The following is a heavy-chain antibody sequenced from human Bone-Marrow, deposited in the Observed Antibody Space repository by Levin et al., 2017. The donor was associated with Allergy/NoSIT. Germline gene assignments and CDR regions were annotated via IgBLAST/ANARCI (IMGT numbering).Heavy chain of an antibody. CDR2: ISSSGSTI. D-gene: IGHD5-24*01. J-gene: IGHJ4*02. V-gene: IGHV3-48*03. CDR1: GFTFSSYE. CDR3: ARREMATAFDY. Sequence: PGGSLRLSCAASGFTFSSYEMNWVRQAPGKGLEWVSYISSSGSTIYYADSVKGRFTISRDNAKNSLYLQMNSLRAEDTAVYYCARREMATAFDYWGQGTLVTVSS.